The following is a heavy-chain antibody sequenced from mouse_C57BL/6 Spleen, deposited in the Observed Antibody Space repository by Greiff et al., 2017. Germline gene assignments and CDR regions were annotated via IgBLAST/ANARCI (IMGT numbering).Heavy chain of an antibody. V-gene: IGHV1-9*01. Sequence: VQLQQSGAELMKPGASVKLSCKATGYTFTGYWIEWVKQRPGHGLEWIGEILPGSGSTNYNEKFKGKATFTADTSSTTAYMQLSSLTTEDSAIXYCASGGIYYGSPGYFDVWGTGTTVTVSS. CDR1: GYTFTGYW. J-gene: IGHJ1*03. D-gene: IGHD1-1*01. CDR3: ASGGIYYGSPGYFDV. CDR2: ILPGSGST.